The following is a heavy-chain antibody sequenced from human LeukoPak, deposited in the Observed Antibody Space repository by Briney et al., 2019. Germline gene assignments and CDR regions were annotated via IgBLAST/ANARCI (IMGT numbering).Heavy chain of an antibody. CDR2: ISYDGSNK. D-gene: IGHD7-27*01. CDR3: AIDPNWGVDY. Sequence: GGSLRLSCAASGFTFSSYAMHWVRQAPGKGLEWVAVISYDGSNKYYADSVKGRFTISRDNSKNTLYLQMNSLRAEDTAAYYCAIDPNWGVDYWGQGVLVTVSS. J-gene: IGHJ4*02. V-gene: IGHV3-30-3*01. CDR1: GFTFSSYA.